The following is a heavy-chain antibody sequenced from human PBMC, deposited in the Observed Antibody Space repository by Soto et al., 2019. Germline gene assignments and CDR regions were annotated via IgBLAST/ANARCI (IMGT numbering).Heavy chain of an antibody. CDR2: ISSSSSYI. Sequence: GGSLRLSCAASGFTFSSYSMNWVRQAPGKGLEWVSSISSSSSYIYYADSVKGRFTISRDNAKNSLYLQMNSLRAEDTAVYYCARDMRVSSKTYYYDSSGRGWGQGTLVTVSS. CDR3: ARDMRVSSKTYYYDSSGRG. CDR1: GFTFSSYS. J-gene: IGHJ4*02. D-gene: IGHD3-22*01. V-gene: IGHV3-21*01.